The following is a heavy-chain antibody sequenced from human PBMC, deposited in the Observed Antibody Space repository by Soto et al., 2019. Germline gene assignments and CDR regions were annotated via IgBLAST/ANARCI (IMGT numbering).Heavy chain of an antibody. Sequence: GGSLRLSCAASGFTVSSNYMSWVRQAPGKGLEWVSVIYSGGSTYYADSVKGRFTISRDNSKNTLYLQMNSLRAEDTAVYYCARGFFAAAGIDYWGQGTLVTVSS. CDR1: GFTVSSNY. CDR3: ARGFFAAAGIDY. J-gene: IGHJ4*02. V-gene: IGHV3-53*01. D-gene: IGHD6-13*01. CDR2: IYSGGST.